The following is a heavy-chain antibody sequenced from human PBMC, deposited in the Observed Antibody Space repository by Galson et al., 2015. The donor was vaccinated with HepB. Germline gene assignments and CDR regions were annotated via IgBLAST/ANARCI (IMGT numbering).Heavy chain of an antibody. CDR1: GGSISTTADY. V-gene: IGHV4-39*01. J-gene: IGHJ5*02. D-gene: IGHD3-16*01. CDR2: IYYRGPT. Sequence: DTLSLTCTVSGGSISTTADYWGWIRQPPGKGLGWIGTIYYRGPTYYNPSLKSRVTISVDTPKNQCSLILTSVTAADTAVYYCATAYPKPRFDPWGQGTLVTVSS. CDR3: ATAYPKPRFDP.